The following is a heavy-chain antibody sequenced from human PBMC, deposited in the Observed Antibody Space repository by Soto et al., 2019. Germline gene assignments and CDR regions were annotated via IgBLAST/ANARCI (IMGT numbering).Heavy chain of an antibody. V-gene: IGHV5-10-1*01. D-gene: IGHD3-10*02. CDR3: VRLLFACTGYQYYGMYF. CDR1: GYSFTSYW. Sequence: RGESLKISCKGSGYSFTSYWISWVRLMPGKGLEWMGRIDPSDSYTNYSPSFQGHVTISADKSISTAYLQWSSLKASDTAMYYCVRLLFACTGYQYYGMYFWGKGSTVPVSS. CDR2: IDPSDSYT. J-gene: IGHJ6*04.